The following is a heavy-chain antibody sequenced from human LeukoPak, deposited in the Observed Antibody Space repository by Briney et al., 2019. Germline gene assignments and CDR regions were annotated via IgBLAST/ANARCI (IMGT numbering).Heavy chain of an antibody. V-gene: IGHV3-30*02. CDR2: IQYDGSNK. CDR1: GFTFSSYG. Sequence: GGSLRLSCAASGFTFSSYGMHWVRQAPGKGLEWVAYIQYDGSNKYHADSVKGRFTISRDNSKNTLSLQMSSLRAEDTAVYYCTRDLEYWGQGVLVTVSS. J-gene: IGHJ4*02. CDR3: TRDLEY.